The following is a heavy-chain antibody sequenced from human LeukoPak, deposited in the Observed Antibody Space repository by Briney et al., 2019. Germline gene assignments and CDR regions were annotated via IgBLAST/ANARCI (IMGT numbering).Heavy chain of an antibody. J-gene: IGHJ3*02. V-gene: IGHV1-8*01. CDR1: GYTFTSHD. D-gene: IGHD5-12*01. CDR3: VTGVLSGPQTDAFDI. CDR2: MNPNSGNT. Sequence: GASVKVSCKASGYTFTSHDINWVRQATGQGLEWMGRMNPNSGNTGYAQKFQGRVTMTRDTSISTAYMELSSLRSDDTAVYYCVTGVLSGPQTDAFDIWGQGTMVTVSS.